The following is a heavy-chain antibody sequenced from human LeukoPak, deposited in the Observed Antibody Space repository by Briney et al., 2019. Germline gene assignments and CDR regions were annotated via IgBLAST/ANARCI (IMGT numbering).Heavy chain of an antibody. V-gene: IGHV3-30-3*01. Sequence: GGSLRLSCAASGFTFSSYAMHWVRQAPGKGLEWVAVISYDGSNKYYADSVKGRFTISRDNSKNTLYLQMNSLRAEDTAVYYCARSPTIAAAGTGFFDYWGQGTLVTVSS. CDR2: ISYDGSNK. CDR1: GFTFSSYA. CDR3: ARSPTIAAAGTGFFDY. D-gene: IGHD6-13*01. J-gene: IGHJ4*02.